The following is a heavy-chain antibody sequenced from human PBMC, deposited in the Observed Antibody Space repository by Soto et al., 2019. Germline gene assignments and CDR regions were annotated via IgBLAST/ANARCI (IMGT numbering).Heavy chain of an antibody. J-gene: IGHJ3*02. V-gene: IGHV3-23*01. Sequence: EVQLLESGGGLAQPGGSLRLSCAASGFTFTSYSMNWVRQAPGKGLEWVSSVRNSGADTYYADSVKDRFTISRDNSKNTLYLQMNSLRAEDTAIYYCAKTIEQQLVRCAFDIWGQGTMVTVSS. CDR3: AKTIEQQLVRCAFDI. CDR1: GFTFTSYS. CDR2: VRNSGADT. D-gene: IGHD6-13*01.